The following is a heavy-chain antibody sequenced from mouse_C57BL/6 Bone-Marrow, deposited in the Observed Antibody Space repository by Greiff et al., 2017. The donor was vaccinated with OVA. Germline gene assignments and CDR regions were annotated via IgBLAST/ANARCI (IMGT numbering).Heavy chain of an antibody. CDR1: GYTFTRYG. CDR3: ARRGTRYDY. V-gene: IGHV1-81*01. Sequence: QVQLKQSGAELARPGASVKLSCKASGYTFTRYGISWVKQRTGQGLEWVGDIYPRSGNTYYNEKFKGKATMTADKSSSTAYMELRSLTSEDSAVYFCARRGTRYDYWGQGTTLTVSS. D-gene: IGHD1-1*01. J-gene: IGHJ2*01. CDR2: IYPRSGNT.